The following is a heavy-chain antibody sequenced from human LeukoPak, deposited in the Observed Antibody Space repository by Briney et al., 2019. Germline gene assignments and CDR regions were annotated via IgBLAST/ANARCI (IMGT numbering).Heavy chain of an antibody. V-gene: IGHV2-5*08. CDR1: GGSISSGDYY. Sequence: PSQTLSLTCTVSGGSISSGDYYWSWIRQPPGKALEWLALIYWDDDKRYSPSLKSRLTITKDTSKNQVVLTMTNMDPVDTATYYCAHGMATISTYFDYWGQGTLVTVSS. CDR3: AHGMATISTYFDY. J-gene: IGHJ4*02. D-gene: IGHD5-24*01. CDR2: IYWDDDK.